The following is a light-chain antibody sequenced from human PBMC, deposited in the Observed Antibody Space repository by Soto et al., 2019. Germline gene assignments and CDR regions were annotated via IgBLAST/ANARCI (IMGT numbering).Light chain of an antibody. J-gene: IGLJ2*01. CDR2: SSN. V-gene: IGLV1-44*01. CDR1: DSNIGSTA. Sequence: QSVLTQPPSVSATPGQGVTLSCSGGDSNIGSTAVNWYQQVPGTAPKLLIYSSNQRPSGVPDRISGSKSGTSASLAISGLQSEDEADYDCAAWDDDLHVWLFGGGTQLTVL. CDR3: AAWDDDLHVWL.